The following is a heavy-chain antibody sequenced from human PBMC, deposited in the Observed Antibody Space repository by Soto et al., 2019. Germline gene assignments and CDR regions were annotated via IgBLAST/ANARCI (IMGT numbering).Heavy chain of an antibody. CDR3: ARDLRTLYGMDV. Sequence: EVQLVESGGGLIQPGGSLRLSCTASGFTVSSNYMSWVRQAPGKGLEWVSVIYSGDTTYYADSVKGRFTISRDHSKNTLYLQMNSLRADDTAVYYCARDLRTLYGMDVWGQGTTVTVSS. J-gene: IGHJ6*02. V-gene: IGHV3-53*01. CDR1: GFTVSSNY. CDR2: IYSGDTT.